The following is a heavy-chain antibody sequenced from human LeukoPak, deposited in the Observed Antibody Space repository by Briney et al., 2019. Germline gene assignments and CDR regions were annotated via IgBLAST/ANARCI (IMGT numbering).Heavy chain of an antibody. CDR3: AREERYCSSTSCYKDANWFDP. D-gene: IGHD2-2*02. CDR1: GGSINSGSYY. J-gene: IGHJ5*02. CDR2: IYHSGST. V-gene: IGHV4-39*07. Sequence: SETLSLTCTVSGGSINSGSYYWGWIRRPPGKGLEWIGSIYHSGSTYYNPSLKSRVTISVDTSKNQFSLKLSSVTAADTAVYYCAREERYCSSTSCYKDANWFDPWGQGTLVTVSS.